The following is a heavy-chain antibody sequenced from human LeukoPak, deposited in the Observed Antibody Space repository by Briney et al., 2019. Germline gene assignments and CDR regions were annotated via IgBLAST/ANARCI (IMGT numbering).Heavy chain of an antibody. CDR3: ARVPSGVRGVMRWFDP. V-gene: IGHV1-46*01. D-gene: IGHD3-10*01. CDR1: GYTFTSYY. Sequence: ASVKVSCKASGYTFTSYYMHWVRQAPGQGLEWMGIINPSGGSTSYAQEFQGRVTMTRDMSTSTVYMELSSLRSEDTAVYYCARVPSGVRGVMRWFDPWGQGTLVTVSS. CDR2: INPSGGST. J-gene: IGHJ5*02.